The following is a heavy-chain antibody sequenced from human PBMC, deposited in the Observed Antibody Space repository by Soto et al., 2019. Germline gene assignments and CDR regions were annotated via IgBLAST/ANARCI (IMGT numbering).Heavy chain of an antibody. CDR3: ARTDSSGYYFVY. Sequence: QVQLQESGPGLVKPSQTLSLTCTVSGDFISSGGYYWSWIRQLPGKGLEWIGYIYSSGTTYYNPSRKSRITISVDTSKKQFSLNLSSVTAADTAVYYCARTDSSGYYFVYWGQGTLVTVFS. CDR1: GDFISSGGYY. CDR2: IYSSGTT. V-gene: IGHV4-31*03. D-gene: IGHD3-22*01. J-gene: IGHJ4*02.